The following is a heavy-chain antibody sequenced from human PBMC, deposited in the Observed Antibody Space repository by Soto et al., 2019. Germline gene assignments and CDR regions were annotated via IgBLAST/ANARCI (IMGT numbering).Heavy chain of an antibody. Sequence: QPGGSLRLSCAASGFTSSNYAMSWVRQAPGRGLEWVSGISGSGDSTYYADSVKGRFTISRDNSKNTLYLQMNSLRAEDTAVYYCAKFRTMVLTNRIPPNDAFDIWGQGTMVTVSS. D-gene: IGHD3-10*01. CDR3: AKFRTMVLTNRIPPNDAFDI. CDR1: GFTSSNYA. J-gene: IGHJ3*02. V-gene: IGHV3-23*01. CDR2: ISGSGDST.